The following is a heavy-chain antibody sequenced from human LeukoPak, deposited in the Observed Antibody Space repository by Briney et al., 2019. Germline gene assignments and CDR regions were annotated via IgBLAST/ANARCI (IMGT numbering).Heavy chain of an antibody. CDR3: AKDMYYYNSSTYYSQFDY. J-gene: IGHJ4*02. CDR2: ISWNSVTI. D-gene: IGHD3-22*01. V-gene: IGHV3-9*01. CDR1: GFTFDDYA. Sequence: GRSLRLSCAASGFTFDDYAMHWVRQAPGKGLEWVSGISWNSVTIGYADSEKGRFTISRDNGKNSLYLQMNSLRAEDTALYYCAKDMYYYNSSTYYSQFDYWGQGTLVTVSS.